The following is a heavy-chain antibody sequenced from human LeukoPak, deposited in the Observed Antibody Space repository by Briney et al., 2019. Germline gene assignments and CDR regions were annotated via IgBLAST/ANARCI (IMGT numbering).Heavy chain of an antibody. CDR3: AKSGYSSSWHYMDV. D-gene: IGHD6-13*01. CDR2: IYSGGST. J-gene: IGHJ6*03. V-gene: IGHV3-53*05. CDR1: GFTVSSNY. Sequence: GGSLRLSCAASGFTVSSNYMSWVRQAPGKGLEWVSVIYSGGSTYYADSVKGRFTISRDNSKNTLYLQMNSLRAEDTAVYYCAKSGYSSSWHYMDVWGKGTTVTISS.